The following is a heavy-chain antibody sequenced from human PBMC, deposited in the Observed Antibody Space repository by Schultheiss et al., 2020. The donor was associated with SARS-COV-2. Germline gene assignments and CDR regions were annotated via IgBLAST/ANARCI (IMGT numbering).Heavy chain of an antibody. V-gene: IGHV4-59*01. J-gene: IGHJ6*02. CDR3: ARDTHVALYYYGMDV. D-gene: IGHD5-12*01. CDR2: IYYSGST. CDR1: GGSISSYY. Sequence: SETLSLTCTVSGGSISSYYWSWIRQPPGKGLEWIGYIYYSGSTNYNPSLKSRITIPVDTSKNQFSLKLSTVTAADTAVYYCARDTHVALYYYGMDVWGQGTTVTVSS.